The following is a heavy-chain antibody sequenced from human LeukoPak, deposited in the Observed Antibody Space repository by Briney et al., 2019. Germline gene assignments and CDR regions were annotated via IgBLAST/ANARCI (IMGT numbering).Heavy chain of an antibody. CDR3: ARVGGPPIKYYYDSSGSYYFDY. V-gene: IGHV4-59*06. Sequence: SETLSLTCAVYGGSFSGYYWSWIRQHAGKGLEWIGYIYYSGSTYYNPSLKSRVTISVDTSKNQFSLKLSSVTAADTAVYYCARVGGPPIKYYYDSSGSYYFDYWGQGTLVTVSS. J-gene: IGHJ4*02. CDR1: GGSFSGYY. CDR2: IYYSGST. D-gene: IGHD3-22*01.